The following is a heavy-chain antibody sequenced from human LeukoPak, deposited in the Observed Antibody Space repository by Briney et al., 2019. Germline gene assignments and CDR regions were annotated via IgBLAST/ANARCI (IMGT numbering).Heavy chain of an antibody. CDR2: ISSSSSYI. D-gene: IGHD6-13*01. Sequence: GGSLRLSCAASGFTFSSYSMNWVRQAPGKGLEWVSSISSSSSYIYYADSVKGRFTISRDNAKNSLYLQMNSLRAEDTAVYYCARGPSSDIAAAGTNGVYWGQGTLVTVSS. CDR3: ARGPSSDIAAAGTNGVY. CDR1: GFTFSSYS. J-gene: IGHJ4*02. V-gene: IGHV3-21*01.